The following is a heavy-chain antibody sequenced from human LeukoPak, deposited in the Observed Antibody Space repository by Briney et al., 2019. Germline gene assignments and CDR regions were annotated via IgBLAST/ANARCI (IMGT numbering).Heavy chain of an antibody. CDR2: ISAYNGNT. V-gene: IGHV1-18*01. D-gene: IGHD3-22*01. CDR3: AHSSGSLGEDY. J-gene: IGHJ4*02. CDR1: GYTFTSYG. Sequence: ASVKVSCKASGYTFTSYGISWVRQAPGQGLEWMGWISAYNGNTNYAQKFQGRVTITADKSTSTAYMELSSLRSEDTAVYYCAHSSGSLGEDYWGQGTLVTVSS.